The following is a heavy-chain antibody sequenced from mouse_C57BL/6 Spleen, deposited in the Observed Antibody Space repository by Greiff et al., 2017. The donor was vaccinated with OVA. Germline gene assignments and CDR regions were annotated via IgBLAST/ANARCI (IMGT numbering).Heavy chain of an antibody. V-gene: IGHV3-6*01. CDR3: ARAEGHGNNWYFDV. Sequence: DVKLQESGPGLVKPSQSLSLTCSVTGYSITSGYYWNWIRQFPGNKLEWMGYISYDGSNNYNPSLKNRISITRDTSKNQFFLKLNSVTTEDTATYYCARAEGHGNNWYFDVWGTGTTVTVSS. CDR2: ISYDGSN. J-gene: IGHJ1*03. CDR1: GYSITSGYY. D-gene: IGHD2-1*01.